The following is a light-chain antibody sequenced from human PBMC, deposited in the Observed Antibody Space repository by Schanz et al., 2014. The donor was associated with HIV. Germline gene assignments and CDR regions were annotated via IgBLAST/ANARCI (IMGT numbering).Light chain of an antibody. V-gene: IGLV2-14*03. CDR2: DVS. Sequence: QSALTQPASVSGSPGQSITVSCTGTNNDIGSYTYVSWYQQHPDKAPKLMIYDVSDRPSGVSNRFSGSKSGNTASLTISGLQAEDEADYYCSSHTRRNTLDVFGTGIKLTVL. CDR1: NNDIGSYTY. CDR3: SSHTRRNTLDV. J-gene: IGLJ1*01.